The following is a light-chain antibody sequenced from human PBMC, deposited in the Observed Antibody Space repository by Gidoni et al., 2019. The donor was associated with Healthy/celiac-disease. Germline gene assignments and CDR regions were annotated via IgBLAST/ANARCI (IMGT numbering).Light chain of an antibody. J-gene: IGLJ3*02. V-gene: IGLV1-47*01. CDR3: AAWDDSLSGPA. CDR2: RNN. CDR1: SSTSRSND. Sequence: QSVLTQPPSASGTPGQRVTISCSGSSSTSRSNDVYWYQQRPGTAPKLRIYRNNQRPSGVPDRFSGSKSGTSASLAISGLRSADEADYYCAAWDDSLSGPAFGGGTKLTVL.